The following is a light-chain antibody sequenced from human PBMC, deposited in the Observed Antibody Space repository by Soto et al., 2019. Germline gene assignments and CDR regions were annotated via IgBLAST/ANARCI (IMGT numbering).Light chain of an antibody. Sequence: EIVMTQSPTFVSVSPGERATLSCRASQSVNSNLAWYQQKPGQAPRLLISGASTRAPGIAARFSGSGSGTNFTLSISGLQSEDFAVYYCQQRSDWPSAFGGGTKVEIK. CDR1: QSVNSN. CDR2: GAS. CDR3: QQRSDWPSA. V-gene: IGKV3-15*01. J-gene: IGKJ4*01.